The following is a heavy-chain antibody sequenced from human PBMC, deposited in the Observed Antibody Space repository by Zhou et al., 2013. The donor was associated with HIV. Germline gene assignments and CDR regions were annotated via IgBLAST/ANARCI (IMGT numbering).Heavy chain of an antibody. CDR1: GGSISSHY. V-gene: IGHV4-59*11. CDR2: IYYSGST. CDR3: ARLSGIQLWRDAFDI. Sequence: QVQLQESGPGLVKPSETLSLTCTVSGGSISSHYWSWIRQPPGKGLEWIGYIYYSGSTNYNPSLKSRVTISVDTSKNQFSLKLSSVTAADTAVYYCARLSGIQLWRDAFDIWGQGTMVTVSS. D-gene: IGHD5-18*01. J-gene: IGHJ3*02.